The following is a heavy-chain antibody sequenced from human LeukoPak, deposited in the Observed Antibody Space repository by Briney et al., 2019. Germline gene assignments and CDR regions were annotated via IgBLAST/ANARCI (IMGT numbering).Heavy chain of an antibody. J-gene: IGHJ4*02. CDR2: IYNSGNN. CDR3: ATRGY. V-gene: IGHV4-59*08. CDR1: GGSISSDY. Sequence: SETLSLTCTVSGGSISSDYWQWIRQPPGKGLEWVGYIYNSGNNHYNSSLKSRVTISIDTSMNQFSLKLASVTAADTAVYYCATRGYWGQGTLVAVSS. D-gene: IGHD3-10*01.